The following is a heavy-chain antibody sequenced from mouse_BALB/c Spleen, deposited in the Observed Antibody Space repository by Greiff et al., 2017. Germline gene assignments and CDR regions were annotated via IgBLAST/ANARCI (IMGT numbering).Heavy chain of an antibody. CDR2: IYPGGGYT. D-gene: IGHD3-2*01. CDR3: ARLDSSGYGAY. Sequence: QVQLQQSGAELVRPGTSVKISCKASGYTFTNYWLGWVKQRPGHGLEWIGDIYPGGGYTNYNEKFKGKATLTADTSSSTAYMQLSSLTSEDSAVYFCARLDSSGYGAYWGQGTLVTVSA. V-gene: IGHV1-63*02. J-gene: IGHJ3*01. CDR1: GYTFTNYW.